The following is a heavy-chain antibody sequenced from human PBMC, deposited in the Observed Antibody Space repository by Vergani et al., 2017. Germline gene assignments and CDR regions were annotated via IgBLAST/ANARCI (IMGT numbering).Heavy chain of an antibody. CDR2: IKRDGTET. CDR1: GFTFGDYY. CDR3: ARISGGSAPYLHY. Sequence: EVQLLESGGGLVQPGGSLRLSCAASGFTFGDYYMAWISLAPGKGLDWVASIKRDGTETFYVDSVKGRFTISRDNAKTTLYLQMNSLRDEDRGVYYCARISGGSAPYLHYWGQGTLVTVAS. D-gene: IGHD2-15*01. V-gene: IGHV3-7*01. J-gene: IGHJ1*01.